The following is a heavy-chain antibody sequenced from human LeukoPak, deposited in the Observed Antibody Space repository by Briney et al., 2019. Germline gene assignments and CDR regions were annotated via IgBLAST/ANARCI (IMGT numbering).Heavy chain of an antibody. D-gene: IGHD7-27*01. J-gene: IGHJ4*02. Sequence: GGSLRLSCAASGFTFSSYWMYWVRQTPGEGLVWVSRISPDGSATANADSVEVRFTISRDNAKNTLFLQMNRLRAEDTSVYYCTSYNWGAPRDYWGQGTLVTVSS. V-gene: IGHV3-74*01. CDR1: GFTFSSYW. CDR2: ISPDGSAT. CDR3: TSYNWGAPRDY.